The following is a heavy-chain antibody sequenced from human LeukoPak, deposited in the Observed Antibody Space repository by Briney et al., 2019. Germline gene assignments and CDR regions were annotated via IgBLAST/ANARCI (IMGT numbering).Heavy chain of an antibody. CDR1: GFTFSSYA. CDR3: AKDYQWLVRGAY. D-gene: IGHD6-19*01. CDR2: ISGGGGNT. J-gene: IGHJ4*02. Sequence: GRSLRLSCAASGFTFSSYALIWVRQAPGKGLEWVSAISGGGGNTYYADSVKGRFVISRDNSKNTLYLQMNSLRADDTAVYYCAKDYQWLVRGAYWGQGTLVTVSS. V-gene: IGHV3-23*01.